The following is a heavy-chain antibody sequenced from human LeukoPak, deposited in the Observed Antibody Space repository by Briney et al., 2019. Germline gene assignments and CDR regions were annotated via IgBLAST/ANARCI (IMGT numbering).Heavy chain of an antibody. CDR3: ARLVRGSSSWYIWFDP. V-gene: IGHV5-51*01. D-gene: IGHD6-13*01. CDR1: GYSFTSYW. CDR2: IYPGDSDT. J-gene: IGHJ5*02. Sequence: GESLKISCKGSGYSFTSYWIGWVRQMPGKGLEWMGIIYPGDSDTRYSPSFQGQVTISADKSISTAYLQWSSLKASDTAMYYCARLVRGSSSWYIWFDPWGQGTLVTVSS.